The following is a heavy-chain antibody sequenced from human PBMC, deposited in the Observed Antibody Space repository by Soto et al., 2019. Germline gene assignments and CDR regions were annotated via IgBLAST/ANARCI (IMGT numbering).Heavy chain of an antibody. J-gene: IGHJ4*02. Sequence: EVKLVESGGGLVQPGGTLRLSCKVSGFMFSDYAMTWVRQAPGKGLEWVSSIGKSGSDRDYADSVKGRFTISRDNSENTVSLQMDSLKVEDTALYFCMKVRDYWGQGTQVTVS. V-gene: IGHV3-23*04. CDR1: GFMFSDYA. CDR2: IGKSGSDR. CDR3: MKVRDY.